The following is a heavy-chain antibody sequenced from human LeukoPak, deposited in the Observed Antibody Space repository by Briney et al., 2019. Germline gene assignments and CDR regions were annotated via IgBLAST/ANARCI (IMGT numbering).Heavy chain of an antibody. J-gene: IGHJ3*02. CDR1: GGSISSGDYY. Sequence: PSETLSLTCTVSGGSISSGDYYWSWIRQPPGKGREWIGYIYYSGSTFYNPSLKSRFTISVDTSKNQLSLKLNSVTAADTAIYYCARAPIVVVTASAFDIWGQGTMVTVSS. CDR2: IYYSGST. V-gene: IGHV4-30-4*01. D-gene: IGHD2-21*02. CDR3: ARAPIVVVTASAFDI.